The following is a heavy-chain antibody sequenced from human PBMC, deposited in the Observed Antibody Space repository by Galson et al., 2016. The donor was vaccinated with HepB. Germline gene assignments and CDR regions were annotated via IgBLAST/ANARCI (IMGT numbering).Heavy chain of an antibody. J-gene: IGHJ3*02. CDR3: AHTSTMTTSLGAFDI. CDR2: IYWDDDK. D-gene: IGHD2/OR15-2a*01. V-gene: IGHV2-5*02. Sequence: PALVKPTQTLTLTCTFSGFSLSTSGVAVGWIRQPPGKALEWLALIYWDDDKRYSPPLQSRLSITKDTSRNQVVLTMTNMDPVDTATYFCAHTSTMTTSLGAFDIWGQGTMVTVSS. CDR1: GFSLSTSGVA.